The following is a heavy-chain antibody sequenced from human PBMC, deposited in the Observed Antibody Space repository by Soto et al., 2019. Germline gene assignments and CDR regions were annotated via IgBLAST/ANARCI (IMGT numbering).Heavy chain of an antibody. CDR3: ARGNSPLNVH. CDR1: GFSFSSSE. Sequence: EVHLVESGGGVVQPGGSLRLSCAASGFSFSSSEMNWVRKAPGKGLEWISYISSSGSTTYYADSVKGRFTISRDNAKNSLFLQMDSLRAEDTAFYYCARGNSPLNVHWGQGTLVTVSS. CDR2: ISSSGSTT. V-gene: IGHV3-48*03. J-gene: IGHJ4*02. D-gene: IGHD2-21*01.